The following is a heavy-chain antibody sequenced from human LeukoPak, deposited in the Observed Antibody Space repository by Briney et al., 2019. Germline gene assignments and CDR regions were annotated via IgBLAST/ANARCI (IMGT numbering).Heavy chain of an antibody. V-gene: IGHV1-8*01. CDR3: TRETSSRYFDY. J-gene: IGHJ4*02. Sequence: AASVKVSCKASGYTLTSYDINWVRQATGQGLEWMGWMNPNSGRTGYAQNFQGRITITRNTSISTAYMELSSLRSEDTAVYYCTRETSSRYFDYWGQGTLATVSS. CDR2: MNPNSGRT. CDR1: GYTLTSYD.